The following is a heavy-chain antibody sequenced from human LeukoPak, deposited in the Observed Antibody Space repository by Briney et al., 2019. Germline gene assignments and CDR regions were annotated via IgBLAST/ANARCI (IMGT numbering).Heavy chain of an antibody. Sequence: PSETLSLTCVVYGGSFSGYYWSWIRQPPGKGLEWIGEINHSGSTNYNPSLKSRVTISVDTSKNQFSLKLSSVTAADTAVYYCASLPGYSSSWAFDYWGQGTLVTVSS. CDR2: INHSGST. CDR1: GGSFSGYY. V-gene: IGHV4-34*01. CDR3: ASLPGYSSSWAFDY. D-gene: IGHD6-13*01. J-gene: IGHJ4*02.